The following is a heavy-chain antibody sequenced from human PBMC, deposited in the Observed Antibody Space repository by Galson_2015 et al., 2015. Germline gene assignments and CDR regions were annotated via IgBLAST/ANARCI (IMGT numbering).Heavy chain of an antibody. V-gene: IGHV3-7*05. CDR3: ARLDRGLSDGFDY. CDR2: IKQDGSEK. CDR1: GFIFNKYW. D-gene: IGHD5-18*01. Sequence: SLRLSCAASGFIFNKYWMSWVRQAPGKGLEWVANIKQDGSEKYYVDSVKGRFTISRDNANIALYLQMNNLRAEDTALYYCARLDRGLSDGFDYGGQGTQVTAAS. J-gene: IGHJ4*02.